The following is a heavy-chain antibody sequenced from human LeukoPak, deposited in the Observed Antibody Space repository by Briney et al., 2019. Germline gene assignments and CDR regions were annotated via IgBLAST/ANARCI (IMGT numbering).Heavy chain of an antibody. J-gene: IGHJ4*02. V-gene: IGHV4-59*01. D-gene: IGHD1-26*01. CDR2: IYYIGST. CDR3: ARGTVGAVGYHFDY. Sequence: SETLSLTCTVSGGSISSYYWSWIRQPPGKGLEWIGYIYYIGSTNYNPSLKSRVTISVDTSKNQFSLKLNDVTAADTAVYYCARGTVGAVGYHFDYWGQGTLVTVSS. CDR1: GGSISSYY.